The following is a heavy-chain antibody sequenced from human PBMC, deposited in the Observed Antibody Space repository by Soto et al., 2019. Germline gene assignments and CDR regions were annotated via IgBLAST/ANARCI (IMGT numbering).Heavy chain of an antibody. Sequence: QVQLVQSGAEVKKPGSSVKVSCKASGGTFSSYTISWVRQAPGQGLEWRGRIIPILGIANYAQKFQGGVTITTDKPTSTAYMELGSLSSEDTAVYYCATAPGYCSGWYQAGAYWGQGTLVTVSS. CDR1: GGTFSSYT. V-gene: IGHV1-69*02. J-gene: IGHJ4*02. CDR3: ATAPGYCSGWYQAGAY. CDR2: IIPILGIA. D-gene: IGHD6-19*01.